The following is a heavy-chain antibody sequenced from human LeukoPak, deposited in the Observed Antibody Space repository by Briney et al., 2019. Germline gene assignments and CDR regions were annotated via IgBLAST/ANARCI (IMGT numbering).Heavy chain of an antibody. CDR2: IKSKTDGGTT. Sequence: PGGSLRLSCAASGFTLSNAWMSWVRQAPGKGLEWVGRIKSKTDGGTTDYAAPVKGRFTISRDDSKNTLYLQMNSLKTEDTAVYYCTTGPGYSYAVYYFDYWGQGTLVTVSS. CDR1: GFTLSNAW. V-gene: IGHV3-15*01. J-gene: IGHJ4*02. CDR3: TTGPGYSYAVYYFDY. D-gene: IGHD5-18*01.